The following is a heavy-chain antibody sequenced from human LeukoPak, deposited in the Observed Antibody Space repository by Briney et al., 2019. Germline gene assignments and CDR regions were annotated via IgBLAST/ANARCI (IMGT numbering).Heavy chain of an antibody. CDR3: ARSTRTYYYDNSGYYYFDY. CDR2: IYNSGTT. Sequence: PSETLSLTCTVSGGSISGFYWSWIRQPAGEGLEWIGRIYNSGTTNYNPSLRSRVIMSLDTSKNQFSLKLSSVTAADTAVYYCARSTRTYYYDNSGYYYFDYWGQGTLVTVSS. D-gene: IGHD3-22*01. V-gene: IGHV4-4*07. CDR1: GGSISGFY. J-gene: IGHJ4*02.